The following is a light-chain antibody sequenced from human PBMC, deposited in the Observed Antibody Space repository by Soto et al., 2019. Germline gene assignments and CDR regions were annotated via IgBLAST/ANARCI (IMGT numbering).Light chain of an antibody. CDR3: QQYDNWPLT. CDR2: GAS. J-gene: IGKJ4*01. Sequence: EIVMTQSPATLSVSPGERATLSCRASQSVSSNLAWYQQKPGQAPRLLIYGASTRATSIPARFSGSGSGTEFTLTISSLQFEDFAVYYCQQYDNWPLTFGGGTKVDIK. CDR1: QSVSSN. V-gene: IGKV3-15*01.